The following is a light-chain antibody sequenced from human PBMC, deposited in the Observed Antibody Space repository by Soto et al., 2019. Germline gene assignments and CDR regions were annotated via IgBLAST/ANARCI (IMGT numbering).Light chain of an antibody. J-gene: IGKJ2*01. Sequence: EIVLTQSPGILSLSPGERATLSCRASQSVSSSYLAWYQQKPGQAPRLLIYGASNRATCIPDRFSASGSKTDFTLTISRLEPEDFAVYYCQQYGSSPPYTFGQATKLEIK. CDR1: QSVSSSY. CDR2: GAS. V-gene: IGKV3-20*01. CDR3: QQYGSSPPYT.